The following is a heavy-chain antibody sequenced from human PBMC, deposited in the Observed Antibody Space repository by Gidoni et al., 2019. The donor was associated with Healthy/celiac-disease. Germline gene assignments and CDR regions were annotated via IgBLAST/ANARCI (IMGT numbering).Heavy chain of an antibody. J-gene: IGHJ4*02. D-gene: IGHD3-10*01. CDR2: IYYSGST. CDR1: GGSISSSSYY. V-gene: IGHV4-39*07. Sequence: QLQLQESGPGLVKPSETLSLTCTVSGGSISSSSYYWGWIRQPPGKGLEWIGSIYYSGSTYDNPSLKSRVTISVDTSKNQFSLKLSSVTAADTAVYYCARDGRYYGSGSHVNWGQGTLVTVSS. CDR3: ARDGRYYGSGSHVN.